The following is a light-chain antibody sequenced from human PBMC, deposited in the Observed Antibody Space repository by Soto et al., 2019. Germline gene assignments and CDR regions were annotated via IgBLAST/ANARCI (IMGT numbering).Light chain of an antibody. J-gene: IGLJ1*01. CDR1: NSDVGIYNL. CDR2: EGN. V-gene: IGLV2-23*01. CDR3: CSYAASSTLL. Sequence: QSVLTQPASVSASPGQSITISCTGTNSDVGIYNLVSWFQQHPGKAPQLILYEGNKRPSGVSNRFSGSKSGNTASLTISGLQAEDEADYYCCSYAASSTLLFGTGTKVTVL.